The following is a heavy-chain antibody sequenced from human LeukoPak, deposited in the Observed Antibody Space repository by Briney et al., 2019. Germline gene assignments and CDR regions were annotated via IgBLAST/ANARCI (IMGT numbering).Heavy chain of an antibody. V-gene: IGHV1-2*02. CDR1: GGTFTSYA. Sequence: ASVKVSCKASGGTFTSYAINWVRQAPGQGLEWMGWINPNSGGTNYAQKFQGRVTMTRDTSISTAYMELSRLRSDDTAVYYCARVGTTSSYWGQGTLVTVSS. J-gene: IGHJ4*02. CDR2: INPNSGGT. D-gene: IGHD1-7*01. CDR3: ARVGTTSSY.